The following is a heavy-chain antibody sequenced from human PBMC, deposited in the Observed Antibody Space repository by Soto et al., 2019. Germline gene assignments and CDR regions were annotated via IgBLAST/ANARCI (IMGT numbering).Heavy chain of an antibody. CDR3: ARENCSRPSCYDI. J-gene: IGHJ3*02. CDR1: GGTFSTYT. Sequence: QVQLVQSGAEVKKPGSSVKVSCKASGGTFSTYTITWVRQAPGQGLEWVARIIPTLGVANYAQKFQDRVTITADKSTGTAYMELSSLRSEDTAVYYCARENCSRPSCYDIWGQGTMVTVSS. CDR2: IIPTLGVA. V-gene: IGHV1-69*02. D-gene: IGHD2-2*01.